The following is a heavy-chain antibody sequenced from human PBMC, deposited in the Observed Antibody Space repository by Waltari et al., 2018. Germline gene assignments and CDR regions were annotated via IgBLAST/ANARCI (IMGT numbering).Heavy chain of an antibody. CDR1: GGSFSGYY. J-gene: IGHJ4*02. V-gene: IGHV4-34*01. Sequence: QVQLQQWGAGLLKPSETLSLTCAVYGGSFSGYYWSWIRQPPGKGLEWIGEINHSGSTNYNPSLKMRVTISVDTSKNQFSLKLSSVTAADTAVYYCARGGLDDYGGNSGNYWGQGTLVTVSS. CDR3: ARGGLDDYGGNSGNY. CDR2: INHSGST. D-gene: IGHD4-17*01.